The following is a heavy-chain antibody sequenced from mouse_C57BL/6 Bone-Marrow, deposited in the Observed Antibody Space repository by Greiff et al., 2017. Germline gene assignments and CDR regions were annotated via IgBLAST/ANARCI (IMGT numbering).Heavy chain of an antibody. CDR3: TTYYYGSSYVDYAMDY. J-gene: IGHJ4*01. V-gene: IGHV14-4*01. Sequence: VQLQQSGAELVRPGASVKLSCTASGFNIKDDYMHWVKTRPEQGLEWIGWIDPENGDTEYASKFQGKATITADTSSNTAYLQLSSLTSEDTAVYYCTTYYYGSSYVDYAMDYWGQGTSVTVSS. CDR1: GFNIKDDY. D-gene: IGHD1-1*01. CDR2: IDPENGDT.